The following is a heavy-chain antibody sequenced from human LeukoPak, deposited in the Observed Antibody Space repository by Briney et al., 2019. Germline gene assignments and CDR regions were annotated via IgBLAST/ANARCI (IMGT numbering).Heavy chain of an antibody. J-gene: IGHJ3*01. Sequence: ASVKVSCKASGYTFTDYFIHWVRQAPGQGLEWMGWISSNSGGTNHAQSFQGRVTMTRDTSISTVYMELSRLRSDDTAVYYCAGDLDYGDQRAAFDFWGQGTMVTVSS. CDR2: ISSNSGGT. CDR1: GYTFTDYF. CDR3: AGDLDYGDQRAAFDF. D-gene: IGHD4-17*01. V-gene: IGHV1-2*02.